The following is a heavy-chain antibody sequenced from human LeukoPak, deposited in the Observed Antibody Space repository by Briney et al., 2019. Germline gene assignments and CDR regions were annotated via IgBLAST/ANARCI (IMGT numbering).Heavy chain of an antibody. CDR3: ASQVGYCSGGSCYSGDYYYYGMDV. CDR1: GGSVTTSSYY. J-gene: IGHJ6*02. D-gene: IGHD2-15*01. CDR2: INHSGST. V-gene: IGHV4-39*07. Sequence: SETLSLTCTVSGGSVTTSSYYWGWIRQPPGKGLEWIGEINHSGSTNYNPSLKSRVTISVDTSKNQFSLKLSSVTAADTAVYYCASQVGYCSGGSCYSGDYYYYGMDVWGQGTTVTVSS.